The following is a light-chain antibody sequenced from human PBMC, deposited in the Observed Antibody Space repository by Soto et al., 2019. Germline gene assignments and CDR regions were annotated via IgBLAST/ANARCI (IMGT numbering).Light chain of an antibody. CDR1: QSVSSSY. CDR2: GAS. Sequence: EIVLTQSPGTLSLSPGERATLSCRASQSVSSSYLAWYQQKSCQAPRLLIYGASGRATGIPDRFSGSGSGPDFALTISRLEPEDFAVYYCQQDGSSPPVTFGQGTRLEIK. J-gene: IGKJ5*01. V-gene: IGKV3-20*01. CDR3: QQDGSSPPVT.